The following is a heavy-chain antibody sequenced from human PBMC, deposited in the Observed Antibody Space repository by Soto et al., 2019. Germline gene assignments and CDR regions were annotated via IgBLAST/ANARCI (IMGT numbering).Heavy chain of an antibody. J-gene: IGHJ5*02. CDR1: GGSVNNGNYY. V-gene: IGHV4-61*01. CDR2: IYYSGST. D-gene: IGHD2-8*01. CDR3: ARDPGVGLSARWFDT. Sequence: QVQLQESGPGLVKPSETLTLTCTVSGGSVNNGNYYWSWIRQPPGKGLEWIGHIYYSGSTNYNPSLKSRVIISIDTSKKQFSLKLSSVTAADTAVYFCARDPGVGLSARWFDTWVQGALVTVSS.